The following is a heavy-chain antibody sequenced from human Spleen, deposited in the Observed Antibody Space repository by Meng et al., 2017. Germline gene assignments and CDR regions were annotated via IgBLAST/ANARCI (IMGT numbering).Heavy chain of an antibody. Sequence: QLQLRESGSGLVKPSQTLSLTCAVSGGSISSGYYSWGWIRQPPGKGLEWIGYIYHSGSTYYNPSLKSRVTISIDRSKNQFSLWLTSVIAADTAVYYCVYFWSGYFTSGQGTLVTVSS. CDR2: IYHSGST. J-gene: IGHJ5*02. V-gene: IGHV4-30-2*01. D-gene: IGHD3-3*01. CDR3: VYFWSGYFT. CDR1: GGSISSGYYS.